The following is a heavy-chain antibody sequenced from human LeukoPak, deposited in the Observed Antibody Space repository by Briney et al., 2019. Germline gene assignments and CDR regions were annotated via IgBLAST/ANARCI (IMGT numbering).Heavy chain of an antibody. CDR2: SYSSGST. V-gene: IGHV4-61*02. CDR3: ARYEAVAGVFDY. CDR1: SDSINSGNYY. Sequence: PSETLSLTCTVSSDSINSGNYYWNWIRQPAGRGLEWLGRSYSSGSTNYNPSLKSRVTISVDTSKNQFSLKLSSVTAADTAVYYCARYEAVAGVFDYWGQGTLVTVSS. J-gene: IGHJ4*02. D-gene: IGHD6-19*01.